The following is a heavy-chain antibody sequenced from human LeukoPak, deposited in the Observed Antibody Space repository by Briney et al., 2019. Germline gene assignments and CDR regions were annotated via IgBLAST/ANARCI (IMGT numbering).Heavy chain of an antibody. CDR2: IKQDGSEK. J-gene: IGHJ6*02. CDR3: ARGPNSLEYSRGIYYYYGMDV. Sequence: QPGGSLRLSCAASGFTFSSYWMSWVRQAPGKGLEWVANIKQDGSEKYYVDSVKGRFTISRDNAKNSLYLQMNSLRAEDTAVYYCARGPNSLEYSRGIYYYYGMDVWGQGTTVTVSS. CDR1: GFTFSSYW. V-gene: IGHV3-7*03. D-gene: IGHD6-6*01.